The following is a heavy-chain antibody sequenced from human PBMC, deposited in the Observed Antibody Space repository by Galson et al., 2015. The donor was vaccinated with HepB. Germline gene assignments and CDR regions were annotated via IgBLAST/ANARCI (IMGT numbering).Heavy chain of an antibody. CDR1: GFTFSNFA. J-gene: IGHJ4*02. V-gene: IGHV3-30*04. CDR2: TSHDGANP. Sequence: SLRLSCAASGFTFSNFALHWVRQAPGKGLEWVGVTSHDGANPHYADSVKGRFTISRDDLKSTLSLEMNSLRTEDTAVYYCARGRTAMDYWGQGTLVTVSS. CDR3: ARGRTAMDY. D-gene: IGHD5-18*01.